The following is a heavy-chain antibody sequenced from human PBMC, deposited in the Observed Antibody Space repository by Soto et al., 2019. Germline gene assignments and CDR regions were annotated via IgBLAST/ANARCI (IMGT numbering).Heavy chain of an antibody. J-gene: IGHJ4*02. V-gene: IGHV3-23*01. Sequence: VGSLRLSCAASGFTFTGYAMSWVRQAPGKGLEWVSGISGSGSSTDYADSVKGRFTISRDSSNNTVYLQMNSLTAEDTAMYYCAKSIIAAGTYHFDNWGQGALVTVSS. CDR3: AKSIIAAGTYHFDN. CDR2: ISGSGSST. D-gene: IGHD6-13*01. CDR1: GFTFTGYA.